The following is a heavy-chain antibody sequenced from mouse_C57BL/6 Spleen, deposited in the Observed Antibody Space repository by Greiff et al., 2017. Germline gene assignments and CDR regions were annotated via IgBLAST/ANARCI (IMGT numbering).Heavy chain of an antibody. CDR3: ARENYDGSSHPWFAY. CDR2: IYPGSGST. V-gene: IGHV1-55*01. D-gene: IGHD1-1*01. Sequence: QVQLQQPGAELVKPGASVKMSCKASGYTFTSYWITWVKQRPGQGLEWIGDIYPGSGSTNSNEKFTSKATLTVDKASSTAYMQLSSLTSEDSAVYYCARENYDGSSHPWFAYWGQGTLVTVSA. J-gene: IGHJ3*01. CDR1: GYTFTSYW.